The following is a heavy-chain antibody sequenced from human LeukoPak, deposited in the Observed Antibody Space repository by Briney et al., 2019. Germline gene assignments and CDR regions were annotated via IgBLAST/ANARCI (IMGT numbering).Heavy chain of an antibody. Sequence: PSETLSLTCTVSGGSISSRDYYWSWLRQPPGKGLEWIGYISYSGSTYSNPSLKSRVSISVDTSKNQFSLKLTSVTATDTAVYYCAGSSGGAFWNGYRLYFADWGQGSLVTVSP. CDR3: AGSSGGAFWNGYRLYFAD. J-gene: IGHJ4*02. CDR2: ISYSGST. CDR1: GGSISSRDYY. D-gene: IGHD3-3*01. V-gene: IGHV4-30-4*01.